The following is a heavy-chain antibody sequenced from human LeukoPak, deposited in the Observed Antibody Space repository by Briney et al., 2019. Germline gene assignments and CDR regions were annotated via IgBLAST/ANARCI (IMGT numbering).Heavy chain of an antibody. Sequence: SETLSLTCTVSGGSISSGSYYWSWIRQPAGKGLEWIGRIYTSGSTNYNPSLKSRVTISVDTSKNQFSLKLSSVTAADTAVYYCARDNYGSGSYYKGGYYFDYWGQGTLVTVSS. D-gene: IGHD3-10*01. CDR3: ARDNYGSGSYYKGGYYFDY. CDR1: GGSISSGSYY. CDR2: IYTSGST. J-gene: IGHJ4*02. V-gene: IGHV4-61*02.